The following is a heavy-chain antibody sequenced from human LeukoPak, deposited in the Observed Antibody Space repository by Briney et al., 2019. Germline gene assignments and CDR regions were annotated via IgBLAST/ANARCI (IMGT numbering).Heavy chain of an antibody. Sequence: GASVKVSCKASGGTFSSYAISWVRQAPGQGLEWMGRIIPILGIANYAQKFQGRVTITADKSTSTAYMELSSLRSEDTAVYYCAGECSSTSCRHSRYYFDYWGQGTLVTVSS. CDR1: GGTFSSYA. CDR3: AGECSSTSCRHSRYYFDY. CDR2: IIPILGIA. D-gene: IGHD2-2*01. V-gene: IGHV1-69*04. J-gene: IGHJ4*02.